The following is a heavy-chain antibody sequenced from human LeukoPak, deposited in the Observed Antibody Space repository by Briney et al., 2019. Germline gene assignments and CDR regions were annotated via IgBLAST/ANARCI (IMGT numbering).Heavy chain of an antibody. J-gene: IGHJ5*02. CDR2: IYYSGST. D-gene: IGHD5-18*01. V-gene: IGHV4-59*08. CDR3: ARYTGVQLWNPNWFDP. Sequence: PSETLSLTCTVSGGSISSYYWSWIRQPPGKGLEWIGFIYYSGSTNYNPSLKSRVTISVDTSKNQFSLKLTSVTAADTAVYYCARYTGVQLWNPNWFDPWGQGTLVTVSS. CDR1: GGSISSYY.